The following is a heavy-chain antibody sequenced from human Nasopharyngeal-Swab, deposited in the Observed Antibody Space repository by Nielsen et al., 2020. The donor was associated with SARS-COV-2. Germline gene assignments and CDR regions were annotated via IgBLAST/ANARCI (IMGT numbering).Heavy chain of an antibody. J-gene: IGHJ3*02. D-gene: IGHD3-22*01. CDR2: INAYNGNT. CDR3: ARDSTYYYDSSGSDGAFDI. Sequence: WVRQAPGQGLQWMGWINAYNGNTNYAQKVQGRVTITADKSTSTAYMELSSLRSEDTAVYYCARDSTYYYDSSGSDGAFDIWGQGTMVTVSS. V-gene: IGHV1-18*01.